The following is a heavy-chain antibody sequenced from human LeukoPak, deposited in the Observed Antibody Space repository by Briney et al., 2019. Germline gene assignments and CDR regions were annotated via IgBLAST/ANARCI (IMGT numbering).Heavy chain of an antibody. CDR1: GFTFSSYS. CDR2: ISSSSSYI. CDR3: ARAGGTIDAFDI. Sequence: PGGSLRLSCAASGFTFSSYSMNWVRQAPGKGLEWVSSISSSSSYIYYADSVKGRFTISRDNAKNSLYLQMNSLRAEDTAVYYCARAGGTIDAFDIWGQGTMVTVSS. J-gene: IGHJ3*02. D-gene: IGHD2-2*01. V-gene: IGHV3-21*01.